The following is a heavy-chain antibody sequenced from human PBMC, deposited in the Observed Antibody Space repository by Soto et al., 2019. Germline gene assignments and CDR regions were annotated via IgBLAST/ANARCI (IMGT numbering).Heavy chain of an antibody. CDR1: GFKFSDYA. CDR3: SRDSSVGDYYYYGMDV. J-gene: IGHJ6*02. Sequence: GGSLRLSCAASGFKFSDYAMSWVRQAPGKGLEWVSALNGGGSSTYYADSVKGRFTISRDNSKNTLYLQMNSLRAEDTAVYYCSRDSSVGDYYYYGMDVWGQGTRVTVS. D-gene: IGHD3-10*01. V-gene: IGHV3-23*01. CDR2: LNGGGSST.